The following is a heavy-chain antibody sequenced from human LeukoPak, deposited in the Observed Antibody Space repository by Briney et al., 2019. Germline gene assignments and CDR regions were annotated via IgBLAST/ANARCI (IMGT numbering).Heavy chain of an antibody. D-gene: IGHD2-2*01. CDR2: IYYSGST. J-gene: IGHJ5*02. CDR1: GGSISSSSYY. Sequence: PSETLSLTCTVSGGSISSSSYYWGWIRQPPGKGLEWIGSIYYSGSTYYNPSLKSRVTISVDTSKNQFSLKLSSVTAADTAVYYCARDAGGSSTASGWFDPWGQGTLVTVSS. CDR3: ARDAGGSSTASGWFDP. V-gene: IGHV4-39*07.